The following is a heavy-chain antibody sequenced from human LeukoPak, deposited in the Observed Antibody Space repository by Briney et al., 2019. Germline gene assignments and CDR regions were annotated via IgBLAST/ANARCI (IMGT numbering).Heavy chain of an antibody. V-gene: IGHV1-2*02. CDR2: ITPNSGGT. Sequence: ASVKVSCKASGYTFTAYYMHWVRQAPGQGLEWMGWITPNSGGTKYAQKFQGRVTITADEITSTAYMELSSLRSEDTAIHYCARLTARYVSRFLECLTTFDYWGQGTLVTVSS. CDR3: ARLTARYVSRFLECLTTFDY. D-gene: IGHD3-3*01. J-gene: IGHJ4*02. CDR1: GYTFTAYY.